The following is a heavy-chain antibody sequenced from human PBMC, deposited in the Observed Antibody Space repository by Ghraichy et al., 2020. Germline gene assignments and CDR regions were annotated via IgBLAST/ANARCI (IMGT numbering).Heavy chain of an antibody. CDR2: ISGSGGST. D-gene: IGHD6-13*01. V-gene: IGHV3-23*01. J-gene: IGHJ6*02. CDR1: GFTFSSYA. CDR3: AKVSRLSPSSSWETPYYYYGMDV. Sequence: ETLSLTCAASGFTFSSYAMSWVRQAPGKGLEWVSAISGSGGSTYYADSVKGRFTISRDNSKNTLYLQMNSLRAEDTAVYYCAKVSRLSPSSSWETPYYYYGMDVWGQGTTVTVSS.